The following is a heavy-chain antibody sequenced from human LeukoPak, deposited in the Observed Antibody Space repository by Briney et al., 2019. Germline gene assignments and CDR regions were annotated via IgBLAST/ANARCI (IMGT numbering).Heavy chain of an antibody. Sequence: GGSLRLACAASGFTFDEYGMSWVRQSPGKGLEWVSSINWDGGSTAYADSVQGRFTISRDNAKNSLHLQMKSLRAEDTALYYCARDSFSGSSLDYWGQGTLVTVSS. V-gene: IGHV3-20*04. CDR3: ARDSFSGSSLDY. D-gene: IGHD1-26*01. CDR2: INWDGGST. J-gene: IGHJ4*02. CDR1: GFTFDEYG.